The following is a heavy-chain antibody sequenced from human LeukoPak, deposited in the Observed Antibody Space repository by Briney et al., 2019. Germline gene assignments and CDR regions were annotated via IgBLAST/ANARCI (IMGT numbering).Heavy chain of an antibody. V-gene: IGHV1-18*01. CDR1: GYTFTNYG. D-gene: IGHD3-3*01. J-gene: IGHJ1*01. CDR3: AREAATTGFFGESSPF. Sequence: ASVKVSCKASGYTFTNYGVSWVRQAPGQGLEWMGWISAYNGYTNYAQKFQFRVTMTTDTSTSTAYMELGSLTSDDTAVYYCAREAATTGFFGESSPFWAQGPLVPV. CDR2: ISAYNGYT.